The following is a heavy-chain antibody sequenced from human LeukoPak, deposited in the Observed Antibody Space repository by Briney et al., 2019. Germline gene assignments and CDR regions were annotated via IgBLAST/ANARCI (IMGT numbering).Heavy chain of an antibody. CDR3: ARGLTNYYGSGSYDY. Sequence: GGSLRLSCAASGFTVSSNYMSWVRQAPGKGLEWVSVIYSGGSTDYADSVKGRFTISRENSKNTLYLQMNSLRAEDTAVYYCARGLTNYYGSGSYDYWGQGTLVTVSS. J-gene: IGHJ4*02. D-gene: IGHD3-10*01. V-gene: IGHV3-66*01. CDR2: IYSGGST. CDR1: GFTVSSNY.